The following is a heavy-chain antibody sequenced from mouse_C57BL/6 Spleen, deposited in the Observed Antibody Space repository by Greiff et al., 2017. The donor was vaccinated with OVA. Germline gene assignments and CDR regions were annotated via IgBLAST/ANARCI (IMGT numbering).Heavy chain of an antibody. J-gene: IGHJ2*01. CDR1: GYTFTSYW. Sequence: QVQLQQPGAELVRPGSSVKLSCKASGYTFTSYWMHWVKQRPIQGLEWIGNIDPSDSETHYNQKFKAKATLTVDKSSSTAYMQLSSLTSEDSAVYYGARQGTTVALEYWGQGTTLTVSS. CDR3: ARQGTTVALEY. V-gene: IGHV1-52*01. CDR2: IDPSDSET. D-gene: IGHD1-1*01.